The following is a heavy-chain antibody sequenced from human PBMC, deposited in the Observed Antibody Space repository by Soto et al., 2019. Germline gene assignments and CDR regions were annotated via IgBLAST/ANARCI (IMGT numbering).Heavy chain of an antibody. J-gene: IGHJ4*02. CDR1: GFIFDDFA. V-gene: IGHV3-9*01. CDR2: ISWNSDSI. CDR3: TKVGGLYDFWSGPLHFDL. D-gene: IGHD3-3*01. Sequence: ESGGGLVPPGRSLRLSCAGSGFIFDDFAIHWVRQAPGKGLEWVSGISWNSDSIGYADSVKGRFTISRDNAKNSLYLQMNSLRVEDTALYYCTKVGGLYDFWSGPLHFDLWGQGTLVTVSS.